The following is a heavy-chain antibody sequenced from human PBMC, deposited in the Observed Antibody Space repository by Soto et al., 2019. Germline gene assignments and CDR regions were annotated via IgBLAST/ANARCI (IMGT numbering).Heavy chain of an antibody. CDR3: ARAGGYSGFDDYYYYCMDV. Sequence: ASVKVSCKASGYTFTGYYMHWVRQAPGQGLEWMGWINPNSGGTIYAQNFQGRVTMTRDTSISTAYMELSRLRSDDTAVYYCARAGGYSGFDDYYYYCMDVWGQGTTVTVSS. J-gene: IGHJ6*02. V-gene: IGHV1-2*02. CDR2: INPNSGGT. D-gene: IGHD5-12*01. CDR1: GYTFTGYY.